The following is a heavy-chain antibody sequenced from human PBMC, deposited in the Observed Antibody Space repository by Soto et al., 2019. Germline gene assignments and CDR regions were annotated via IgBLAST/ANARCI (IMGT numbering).Heavy chain of an antibody. CDR1: GFTFSNYA. J-gene: IGHJ3*02. V-gene: IGHV3-23*01. CDR2: ISGSGGGT. CDR3: AKVGTYDFWSGYDSAFDI. D-gene: IGHD3-3*01. Sequence: EVLLLESGGGLVQPGGSLRLSCAASGFTFSNYAMSWVRQAPGKGLEWVSGISGSGGGTDYADSVKGRFTISRDNSKYTLYLQMNSLRAEDTAVYYCAKVGTYDFWSGYDSAFDIWGQGTMVTVSS.